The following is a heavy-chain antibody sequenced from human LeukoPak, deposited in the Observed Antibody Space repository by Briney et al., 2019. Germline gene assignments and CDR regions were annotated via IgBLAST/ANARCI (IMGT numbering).Heavy chain of an antibody. J-gene: IGHJ3*02. CDR3: ARDSRSGYGAFDI. Sequence: ASVKVSCKASGGTFSSYAISWVRQAPGQGLEWMGIINPSGGSTNYAQKFQGRVTMTRDMSTSTVYMELSSLRSDDTAVYYCARDSRSGYGAFDIWGQGTMVTVSS. V-gene: IGHV1-46*01. CDR2: INPSGGST. CDR1: GGTFSSYA. D-gene: IGHD6-13*01.